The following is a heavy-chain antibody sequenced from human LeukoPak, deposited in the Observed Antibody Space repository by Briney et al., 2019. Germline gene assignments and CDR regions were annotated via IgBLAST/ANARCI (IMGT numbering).Heavy chain of an antibody. CDR3: ARERFRGYYDSSGYYDY. CDR1: GGSFSGYY. CDR2: INHSGST. D-gene: IGHD3-22*01. J-gene: IGHJ4*02. Sequence: SETLSLTCAVYGGSFSGYYWSWIRQPPGKGLEWIGEINHSGSTNYNPSLKSQVTISVDTSKNQFSLKLSSVTAADTAVYYCARERFRGYYDSSGYYDYWGQGTLVTVSS. V-gene: IGHV4-34*01.